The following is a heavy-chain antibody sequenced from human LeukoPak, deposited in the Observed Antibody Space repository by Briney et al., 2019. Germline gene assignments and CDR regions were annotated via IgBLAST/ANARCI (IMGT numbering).Heavy chain of an antibody. Sequence: SETLSLTCSVSGYSISSVYYWGWIRQPPGKGLEWIGSINHSGSNYYNPSLKSPVTISVDTSTNQFSLKLSSVTAADTAVYYCARSGYLLPERPDNWGQGALVSASS. CDR2: INHSGSN. CDR3: ARSGYLLPERPDN. V-gene: IGHV4-38-2*01. J-gene: IGHJ4*02. CDR1: GYSISSVYY. D-gene: IGHD2-2*01.